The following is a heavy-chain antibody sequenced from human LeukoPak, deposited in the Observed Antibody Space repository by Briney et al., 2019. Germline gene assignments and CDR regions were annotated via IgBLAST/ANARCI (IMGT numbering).Heavy chain of an antibody. D-gene: IGHD3-10*01. CDR2: IEPNSGGT. Sequence: ASVKVSCKASGYSFADYYMHWVRQAPGQGLEWTGWIEPNSGGTRSAQKFQGRVTMTRDTSISTAYMELSSLRYDDTAVYYCATNILVRDIINWFDPWGQGTLVTVSS. J-gene: IGHJ5*02. V-gene: IGHV1-2*02. CDR3: ATNILVRDIINWFDP. CDR1: GYSFADYY.